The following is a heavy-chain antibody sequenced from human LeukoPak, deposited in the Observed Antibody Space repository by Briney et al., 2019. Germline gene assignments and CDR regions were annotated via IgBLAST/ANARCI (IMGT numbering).Heavy chain of an antibody. Sequence: GGTLRLSCAASGFTFSSYGMSWVRQAPGKGLEWVSAISGSGGSTYYADSVKGRFTISRDNSKNTLYLQMNSLRAEDTAVYYCAKDISSGFDYWGQGTLVTVSS. D-gene: IGHD6-19*01. CDR2: ISGSGGST. J-gene: IGHJ4*02. CDR1: GFTFSSYG. V-gene: IGHV3-23*01. CDR3: AKDISSGFDY.